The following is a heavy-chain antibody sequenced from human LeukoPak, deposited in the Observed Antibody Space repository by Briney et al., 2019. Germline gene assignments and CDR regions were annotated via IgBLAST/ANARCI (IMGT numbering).Heavy chain of an antibody. J-gene: IGHJ6*03. V-gene: IGHV3-7*01. CDR3: ARLELDWLVYTLYYMDV. Sequence: GGSLRLSCAASGFTFSSYWMNWVRQAPGKGLEWVANINQDESEKYYVDSVKGRFTISRDNAKNSLYLQMNSLRAEDTAVYYCARLELDWLVYTLYYMDVWGKGTTVTISS. CDR2: INQDESEK. D-gene: IGHD3-9*01. CDR1: GFTFSSYW.